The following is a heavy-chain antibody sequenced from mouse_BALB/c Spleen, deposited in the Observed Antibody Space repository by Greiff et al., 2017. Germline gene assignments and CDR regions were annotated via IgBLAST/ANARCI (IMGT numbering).Heavy chain of an antibody. Sequence: LQQPGSELVRPGASVKLSCKASGYTFTSYWMHWVKQRPGQGLEWIGNIYPGSGSTNYDEKFKSKATLTVDTSSSTAYMQLSSLTSEDSAVYYCTICYGNCWFAYWGQGTLVTVSA. D-gene: IGHD2-1*01. CDR1: GYTFTSYW. CDR2: IYPGSGST. CDR3: TICYGNCWFAY. J-gene: IGHJ3*01. V-gene: IGHV1S22*01.